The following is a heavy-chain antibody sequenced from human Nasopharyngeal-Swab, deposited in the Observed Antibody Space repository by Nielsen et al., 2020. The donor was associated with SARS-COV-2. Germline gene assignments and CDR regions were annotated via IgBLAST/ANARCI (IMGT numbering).Heavy chain of an antibody. Sequence: GGSLRLSCAATGFTFESHKMSWLRQAPGKGLEWVANIKADGSETSYVDSVKGRFTISRDNAKNSLYLQMNSLRAEDTAVYFRARAWRGFSIWGQGTMVTVSS. CDR2: IKADGSET. J-gene: IGHJ3*02. V-gene: IGHV3-7*01. D-gene: IGHD3-3*01. CDR3: ARAWRGFSI. CDR1: GFTFESHK.